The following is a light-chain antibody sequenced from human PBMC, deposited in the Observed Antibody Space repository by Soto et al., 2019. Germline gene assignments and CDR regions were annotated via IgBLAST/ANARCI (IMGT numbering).Light chain of an antibody. CDR1: QSVSSSY. J-gene: IGKJ1*01. Sequence: EIVLTQSPGTLSLYPGERATLSCRASQSVSSSYLAWYQQKPGQAPRLLIYGASSRDTGIPDRVIGSGSGTDITLTISRLEPEDFAVYYCQQYGSAPWTFGLGTQVEIK. V-gene: IGKV3-20*01. CDR2: GAS. CDR3: QQYGSAPWT.